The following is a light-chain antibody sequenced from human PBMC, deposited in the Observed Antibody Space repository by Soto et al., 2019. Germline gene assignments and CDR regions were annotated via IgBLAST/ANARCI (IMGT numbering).Light chain of an antibody. V-gene: IGKV1-12*01. J-gene: IGKJ5*01. CDR3: QQANSFPIT. CDR2: AAS. CDR1: QSISSY. Sequence: DIQMTQSPSSLSASVGDRVSITGRASQSISSYLNWYQQRPGKAPKLLIYAASSLQSGVPSRFSGSGSGTDFTLTISSLQPEDFATYYCQQANSFPITVGQGTRLE.